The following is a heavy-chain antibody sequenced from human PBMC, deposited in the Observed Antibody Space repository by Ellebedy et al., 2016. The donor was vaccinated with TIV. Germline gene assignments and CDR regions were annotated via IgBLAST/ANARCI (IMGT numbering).Heavy chain of an antibody. CDR1: GFTFSNDA. V-gene: IGHV3-23*01. D-gene: IGHD5-18*01. Sequence: GESLKISCAASGFTFSNDAMSWVRQAPGKGLEWVSGIVGSGGSRYADSVKGRFTITRDNSKSTLDLQMSSLRAEDTAVYYCAKDRISGDGYWVFDFWGQGTLVTVST. CDR2: IVGSGGSR. J-gene: IGHJ4*02. CDR3: AKDRISGDGYWVFDF.